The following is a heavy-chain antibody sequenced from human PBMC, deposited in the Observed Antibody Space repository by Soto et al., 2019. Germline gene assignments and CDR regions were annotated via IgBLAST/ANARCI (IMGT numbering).Heavy chain of an antibody. CDR3: AKSAYVWWSKSSYYFDY. D-gene: IGHD3-16*01. CDR2: VTGSGGST. V-gene: IGHV3-23*01. CDR1: GFIFGNYA. J-gene: IGHJ4*02. Sequence: EVQLLESGGASVQPGGSLRLSCAASGFIFGNYAMTWVRQAPGKGLEWVSAVTGSGGSTYYADSVKGRFSISRDNSKNTLHRQMNDLRAEDTAVYYCAKSAYVWWSKSSYYFDYWGQGTLVTVSS.